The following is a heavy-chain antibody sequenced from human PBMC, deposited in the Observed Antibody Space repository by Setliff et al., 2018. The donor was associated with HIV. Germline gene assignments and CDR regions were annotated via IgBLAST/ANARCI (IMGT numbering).Heavy chain of an antibody. J-gene: IGHJ3*01. CDR2: IGPYNGRT. D-gene: IGHD3-16*01. V-gene: IGHV1-18*01. CDR1: GYMFIAYG. CDR3: AGEDGGYNYAEAFDV. Sequence: ASVKVSCKTSGYMFIAYGMSWVRRAPGQGLEWVGWIGPYNGRTEYAQEFQGRVSLTIDTSASTAYMELRSLRSDDTAVYYCAGEDGGYNYAEAFDVWGQGKMVNVSS.